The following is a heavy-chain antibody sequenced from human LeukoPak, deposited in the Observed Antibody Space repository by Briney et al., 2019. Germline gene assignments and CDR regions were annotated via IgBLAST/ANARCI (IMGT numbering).Heavy chain of an antibody. Sequence: PSETLSLTCTVSGGSISSYYWSWIRQPPGKGLEWIGYIYYSGSTNYNPSLKSRVTISVDTSKDQFSLKLSSVTAADTAVYYCARHSHYYDSSGYFSAYYFDYWGQGTLVTVSS. CDR2: IYYSGST. J-gene: IGHJ4*02. CDR3: ARHSHYYDSSGYFSAYYFDY. D-gene: IGHD3-22*01. CDR1: GGSISSYY. V-gene: IGHV4-59*08.